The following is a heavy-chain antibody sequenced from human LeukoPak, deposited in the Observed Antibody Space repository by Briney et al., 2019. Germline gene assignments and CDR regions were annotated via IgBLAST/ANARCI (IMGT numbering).Heavy chain of an antibody. D-gene: IGHD3-22*01. CDR2: INPNSGGT. Sequence: ASVTVSCKASGYTFTGYFMHWVRQAPGQGLEWMGWINPNSGGTNYAQKFQGRVTLTRDTSISTAYMELSSLRSEDTAVYYCAREGGDYYDSSGYYRGLLDYWGQGTLVTVSS. CDR3: AREGGDYYDSSGYYRGLLDY. V-gene: IGHV1-2*02. CDR1: GYTFTGYF. J-gene: IGHJ4*02.